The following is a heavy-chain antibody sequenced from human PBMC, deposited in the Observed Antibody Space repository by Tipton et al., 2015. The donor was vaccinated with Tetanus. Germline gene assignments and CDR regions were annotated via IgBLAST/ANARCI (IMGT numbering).Heavy chain of an antibody. V-gene: IGHV3-48*02. Sequence: GSLRLSCAASGLTFSSYSMNWVRQAPGKGLEWVSYISSSSSTIYYADSVKGRFTISRDNAKNSLYLQMNSLRDEDTAVYYCARDSGGWSSYYYYGMDVWGQGTTVTVSS. CDR3: ARDSGGWSSYYYYGMDV. D-gene: IGHD6-19*01. CDR2: ISSSSSTI. CDR1: GLTFSSYS. J-gene: IGHJ6*02.